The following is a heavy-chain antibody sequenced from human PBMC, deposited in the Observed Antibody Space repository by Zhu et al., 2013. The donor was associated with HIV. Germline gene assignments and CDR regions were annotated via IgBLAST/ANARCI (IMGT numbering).Heavy chain of an antibody. CDR2: ISAYNGDT. J-gene: IGHJ4*02. CDR1: GYTFTSYG. CDR3: ARGGCSATSCYNPLDY. Sequence: QVQLVQSGAEVKKPGASVKVSCKASGYTFTSYGFSWVRQAPGQGLEWMGWISAYNGDTNYAQNLQGRVTMTTDTSTNTAYLELRSLTSDDTAVYYCARGGCSATSCYNPLDYWGQGTLVTVSS. V-gene: IGHV1-18*01. D-gene: IGHD2-2*02.